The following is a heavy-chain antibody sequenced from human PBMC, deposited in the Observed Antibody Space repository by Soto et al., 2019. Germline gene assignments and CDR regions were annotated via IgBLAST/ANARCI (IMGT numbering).Heavy chain of an antibody. J-gene: IGHJ6*02. CDR1: GYSFSIYW. Sequence: GESLKISCKGSGYSFSIYWIGWVRQMPGKGLEWMGIIYPADSDSRYSPSFQGQVTISADKSISTAYLQSSSLKASDTAMYYCARHNDYYYGMDVWGQGTTVTVSS. CDR3: ARHNDYYYGMDV. CDR2: IYPADSDS. V-gene: IGHV5-51*01.